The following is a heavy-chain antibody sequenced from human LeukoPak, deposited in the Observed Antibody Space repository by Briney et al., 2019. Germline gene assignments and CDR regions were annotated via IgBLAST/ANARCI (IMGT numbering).Heavy chain of an antibody. CDR1: GGTFSSYA. V-gene: IGHV1-69*13. CDR2: IIPIFGTA. CDR3: ARGSYDILTGNRPYGMDV. D-gene: IGHD3-9*01. Sequence: GASVKVSCTASGGTFSSYAISWVRQAPGQGREWMGGIIPIFGTANYAQKFQGRVTITADESTSTAYMELSSLRSEDTAVYYCARGSYDILTGNRPYGMDVWGQGTTVTVSS. J-gene: IGHJ6*02.